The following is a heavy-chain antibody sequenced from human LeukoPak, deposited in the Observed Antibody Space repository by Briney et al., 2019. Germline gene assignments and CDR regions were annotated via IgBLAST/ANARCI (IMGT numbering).Heavy chain of an antibody. CDR1: GDSISSDNYY. V-gene: IGHV4-30-4*01. CDR3: AYSGSYGHLGY. Sequence: PSETLSLTCTVSGDSISSDNYYWNWIRQPPGKGLEWIGYIYYSGSTYYNPSLKSRITISVDTSKNQFSLRLSSVTAADMALYYCAYSGSYGHLGYWGQGIPVTVSS. J-gene: IGHJ4*02. D-gene: IGHD1-26*01. CDR2: IYYSGST.